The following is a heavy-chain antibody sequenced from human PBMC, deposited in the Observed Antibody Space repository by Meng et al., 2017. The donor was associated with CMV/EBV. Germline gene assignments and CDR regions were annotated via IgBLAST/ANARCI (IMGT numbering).Heavy chain of an antibody. Sequence: QVQPHQWGAGLLKPSEPLSLTCAVYGGSFSGYYWSWIRQPPGKGLEWIGEINHSGSTNYNPSLKSRVTISVDTSKNQFSLKLSSVTAADTAVYYCARGGRYPRGWFDPWGQGTLVTVSS. V-gene: IGHV4-34*01. CDR1: GGSFSGYY. D-gene: IGHD1-14*01. CDR2: INHSGST. CDR3: ARGGRYPRGWFDP. J-gene: IGHJ5*02.